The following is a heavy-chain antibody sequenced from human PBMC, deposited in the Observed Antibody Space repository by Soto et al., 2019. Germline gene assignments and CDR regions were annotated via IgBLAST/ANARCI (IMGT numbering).Heavy chain of an antibody. Sequence: QVQLVESGGGVVQPGRSLTLSCAASGFTFSSYAMHWVRQAPGKGLEWVSVISNDGSKKSYVDSVKGRFTISRDNSKSTLYLQMNSLRGEDTAIYYCTRIPLRSSPSGGYYCYGMDVWGQGTTLTVS. CDR2: ISNDGSKK. V-gene: IGHV3-30-3*01. D-gene: IGHD6-6*01. CDR1: GFTFSSYA. J-gene: IGHJ6*02. CDR3: TRIPLRSSPSGGYYCYGMDV.